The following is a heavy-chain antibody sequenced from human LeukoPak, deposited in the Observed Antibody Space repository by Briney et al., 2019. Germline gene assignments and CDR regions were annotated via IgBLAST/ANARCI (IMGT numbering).Heavy chain of an antibody. V-gene: IGHV3-30-3*01. CDR2: ISYDGSNK. D-gene: IGHD6-13*01. Sequence: GGSLRLSCAASGFIFSSYAMHWVRQAPGKGLEWVAVISYDGSNKYYADSVKGRFTISRDNSKNTLYLQMNSLRAEDTAVYYCARVTYSSSPYFDYWGQGTLVTVSS. CDR3: ARVTYSSSPYFDY. J-gene: IGHJ4*02. CDR1: GFIFSSYA.